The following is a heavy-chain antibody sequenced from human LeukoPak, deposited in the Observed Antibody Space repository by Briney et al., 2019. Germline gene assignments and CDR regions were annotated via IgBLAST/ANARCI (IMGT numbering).Heavy chain of an antibody. Sequence: GGTLRLSCAASGFTFSSYGMSWVRQAPGKGLEWVSAISGSGGSTYCADSVKGRFTISRDNSKNTLYLQMNSLRAEDTAVYYCANDPGSYGGGIDYWGQGTLVTVSS. V-gene: IGHV3-23*01. D-gene: IGHD2-15*01. CDR3: ANDPGSYGGGIDY. CDR2: ISGSGGST. CDR1: GFTFSSYG. J-gene: IGHJ4*02.